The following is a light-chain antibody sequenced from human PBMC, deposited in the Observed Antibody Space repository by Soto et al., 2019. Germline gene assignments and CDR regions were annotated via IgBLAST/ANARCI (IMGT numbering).Light chain of an antibody. V-gene: IGLV2-8*01. J-gene: IGLJ2*01. Sequence: QSALTQPPSASGSPGQSVAISCTGTSSDVGGYNYVSWYQQHPGKAPKLMIYEVNKRPSGVPDRFSGSKSGNTASLTISGLQAEDEADYYCSSYTSSSVVFGGGTKVTVL. CDR1: SSDVGGYNY. CDR2: EVN. CDR3: SSYTSSSVV.